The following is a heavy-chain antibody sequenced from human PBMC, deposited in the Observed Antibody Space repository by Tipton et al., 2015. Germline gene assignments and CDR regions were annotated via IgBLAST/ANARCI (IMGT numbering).Heavy chain of an antibody. Sequence: TLSLTCTVSGGSIRSGGYYWTWIRQHPGKGLEWIGYIYYSGSTDYNPSLKSRVTISVDTSKNQFSLKLSSVTAADTAVYYCARLRGTYGSDSDNWFDPWGQGTLVTVSS. J-gene: IGHJ5*02. V-gene: IGHV4-31*03. D-gene: IGHD3-10*01. CDR1: GGSIRSGGYY. CDR3: ARLRGTYGSDSDNWFDP. CDR2: IYYSGST.